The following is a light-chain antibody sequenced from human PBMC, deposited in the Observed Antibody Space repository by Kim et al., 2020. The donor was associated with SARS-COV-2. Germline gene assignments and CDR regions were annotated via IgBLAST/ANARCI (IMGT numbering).Light chain of an antibody. J-gene: IGLJ2*01. Sequence: APGKTATITGGGDNIGRRGVHWYQQRPGQAPMLVVYDDRDRPSGIPERFSGSKSGNAATLTISSVEAGDEADFYCHVWDNDIDQSIFGGGTQLTVL. V-gene: IGLV3-21*03. CDR1: NIGRRG. CDR3: HVWDNDIDQSI. CDR2: DDR.